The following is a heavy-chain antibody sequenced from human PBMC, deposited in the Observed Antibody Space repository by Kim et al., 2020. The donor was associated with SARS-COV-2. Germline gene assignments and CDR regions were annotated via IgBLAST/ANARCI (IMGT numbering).Heavy chain of an antibody. Sequence: GSTYYNPSLKSRVTISVDTSKNQFSLKLSSVTAADTAVYYCASGTDYYGAWGQGTLVTVSS. J-gene: IGHJ5*02. CDR2: GST. D-gene: IGHD3-10*01. V-gene: IGHV4-39*07. CDR3: ASGTDYYGA.